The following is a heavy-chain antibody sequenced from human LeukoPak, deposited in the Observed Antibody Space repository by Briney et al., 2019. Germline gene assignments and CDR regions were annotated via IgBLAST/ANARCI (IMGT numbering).Heavy chain of an antibody. D-gene: IGHD6-13*01. CDR1: GFTFSNSG. V-gene: IGHV3-33*06. J-gene: IGHJ6*03. CDR2: IWHDGSNY. Sequence: PGKSLGLSCAASGFTFSNSGMHWVRQAPGKGLEWVAVIWHDGSNYYYADSVKGRFTISRDNSKNTLYLQMNSLRAEDTAVYYCSKAAYSSGWYGYYYMDVWGKGTTVTVSS. CDR3: SKAAYSSGWYGYYYMDV.